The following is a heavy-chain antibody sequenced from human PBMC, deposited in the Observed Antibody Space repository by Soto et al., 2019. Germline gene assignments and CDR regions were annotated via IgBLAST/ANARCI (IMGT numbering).Heavy chain of an antibody. D-gene: IGHD3-3*01. CDR2: IFYSGNT. V-gene: IGHV4-31*11. CDR1: GVSIKSGGYY. Sequence: QVQLQESGPELVKPSQTLSLTCAISGVSIKSGGYYWSWIRQHPGQGLEWIVYIFYSGNTYYNPSLKSRITISMDTSQNQFSLRLNSVTAADTAVYYCARVRWSGSSYYFDYWGQGTLVTVSS. CDR3: ARVRWSGSSYYFDY. J-gene: IGHJ4*02.